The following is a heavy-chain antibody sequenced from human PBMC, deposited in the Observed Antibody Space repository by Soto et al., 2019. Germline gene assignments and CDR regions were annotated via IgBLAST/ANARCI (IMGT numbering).Heavy chain of an antibody. CDR1: GFTFSIYA. CDR2: ISNSGGST. CDR3: ANTFFSGSGSYRGWFDP. J-gene: IGHJ5*02. D-gene: IGHD3-10*01. V-gene: IGHV3-23*01. Sequence: PGGSLRLSCAASGFTFSIYAMTWVRQAPGKGLEWVSTISNSGGSTYYADSVKGGFTISRDTSKNTLHLQMNSLRVEDTAEYYCANTFFSGSGSYRGWFDPWGQGILVTVSS.